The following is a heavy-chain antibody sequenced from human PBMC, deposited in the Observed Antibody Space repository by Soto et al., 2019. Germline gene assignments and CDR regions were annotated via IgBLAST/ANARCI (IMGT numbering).Heavy chain of an antibody. D-gene: IGHD6-6*01. CDR2: IYYGGST. V-gene: IGHV4-59*01. CDR3: ARDSRYSSSSGGLIDY. J-gene: IGHJ4*02. CDR1: GGSISSYY. Sequence: SETLSLTCTVSGGSISSYYWSWIRQPPGKGLEWIGYIYYGGSTNYNPSLKSRVTISVDTSKNQFSLKLSSVTAADTAVYYCARDSRYSSSSGGLIDYWGQGTLVTVSS.